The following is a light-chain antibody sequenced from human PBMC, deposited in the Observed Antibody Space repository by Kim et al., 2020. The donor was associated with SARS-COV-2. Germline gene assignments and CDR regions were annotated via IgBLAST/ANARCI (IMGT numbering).Light chain of an antibody. CDR3: SSYTSCSTRV. J-gene: IGLJ3*02. CDR2: DVS. CDR1: SSDVVGYYY. Sequence: GRSSTTSFTGTSSDVVGYYYVSWYQQHPGKAPTHMIYDVSNRPSGGSNRFSGSKSGSTASLTISGLQAEDEADYYCSSYTSCSTRVFGGGTQLTVL. V-gene: IGLV2-14*03.